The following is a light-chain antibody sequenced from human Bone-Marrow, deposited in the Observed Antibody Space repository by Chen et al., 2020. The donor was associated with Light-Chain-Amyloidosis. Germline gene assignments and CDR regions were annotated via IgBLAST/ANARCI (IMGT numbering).Light chain of an antibody. CDR2: DVS. J-gene: IGLJ3*02. CDR3: SSYTSSSRWV. Sequence: QSALTQPASVSGSPGQSITISCTGTSSDVGGYNYVSWYQQHPGKAPKLMIFDVSNRPSRVSSRFSGSKSGNTASLTISGLQAEDEADYYCSSYTSSSRWVFGGGTKLTVL. V-gene: IGLV2-14*01. CDR1: SSDVGGYNY.